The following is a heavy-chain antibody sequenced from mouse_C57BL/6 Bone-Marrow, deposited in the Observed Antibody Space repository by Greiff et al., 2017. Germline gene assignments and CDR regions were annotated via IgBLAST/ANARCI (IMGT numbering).Heavy chain of an antibody. CDR1: GYAFSSSW. D-gene: IGHD1-1*01. CDR3: ARSGVTTVDAMDY. CDR2: IYPGDGAT. Sequence: VQLQESGPELVKPGASVKISCKASGYAFSSSWMNWVQQRPGKGLEWIGRIYPGDGATNYTGKFKGKATLTADKSSSTAYMQLSSLTSEDSAVYVCARSGVTTVDAMDYWGQGTSVTGSS. V-gene: IGHV1-82*01. J-gene: IGHJ4*01.